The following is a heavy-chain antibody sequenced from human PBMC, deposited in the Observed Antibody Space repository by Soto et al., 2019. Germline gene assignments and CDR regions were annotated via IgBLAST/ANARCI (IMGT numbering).Heavy chain of an antibody. CDR3: ARGPPHHY. CDR1: GCSISSGGYS. CDR2: IYHSGNT. V-gene: IGHV4-30-2*01. Sequence: PSETLSLTCPFSGCSISSGGYSWSWIRQPPGKGLEWIGYIYHSGNTYYNPSLKSRVTISVDWSKNQFSLTLSSVTAADTAVYYCARGPPHHYWGQGTLVTVSS. J-gene: IGHJ4*02.